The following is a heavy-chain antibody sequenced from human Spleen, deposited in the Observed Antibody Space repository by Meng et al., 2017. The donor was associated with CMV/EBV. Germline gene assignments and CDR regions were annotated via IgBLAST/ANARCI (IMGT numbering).Heavy chain of an antibody. CDR3: ASVGATEWYFDL. V-gene: IGHV3-53*01. Sequence: PGGPLSLSGAGSGFTVSRNTMGWVPPGPGNVLNGDTVIYSGGSTYYSGSVQGRFTISRDNSKNTLYLQMHSLRAEDTAVYYCASVGATEWYFDLWGRGTLVTVSS. D-gene: IGHD1-26*01. J-gene: IGHJ2*01. CDR1: GFTVSRNT. CDR2: IYSGGST.